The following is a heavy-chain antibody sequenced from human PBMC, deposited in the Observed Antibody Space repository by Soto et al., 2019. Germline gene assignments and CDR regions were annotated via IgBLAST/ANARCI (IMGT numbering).Heavy chain of an antibody. V-gene: IGHV3-30-3*01. J-gene: IGHJ6*02. CDR3: ARGRESSGWYVDYYYYGIDV. D-gene: IGHD6-19*01. Sequence: QVQLVESGGGVVQPGRSLRLSCAASGFTFSSYAMHWVRQAPGKGLEWVAVISYDGSNKYYADSVKGRFTISRDNSKNTLYLQMNSLRAEDTAVYYCARGRESSGWYVDYYYYGIDVWGQGTTVTVSS. CDR1: GFTFSSYA. CDR2: ISYDGSNK.